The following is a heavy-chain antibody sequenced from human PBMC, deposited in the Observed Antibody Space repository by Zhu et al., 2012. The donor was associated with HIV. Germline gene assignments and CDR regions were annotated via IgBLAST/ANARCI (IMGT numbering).Heavy chain of an antibody. CDR1: GASFSSYY. Sequence: QVQLQQWGAGLLKPSETLSLTCAVYGASFSSYYWTWLRQSPGKGLERIGDINHSGNTNYNSSFKSRVTISIDNSKNQFSLSLKSVTADDSAVYFCAGQIAVADARPGYFDRWGQGTLVTLSS. J-gene: IGHJ1*01. V-gene: IGHV4-34*01. CDR3: AGQIAVADARPGYFDR. D-gene: IGHD2-21*01. CDR2: INHSGNT.